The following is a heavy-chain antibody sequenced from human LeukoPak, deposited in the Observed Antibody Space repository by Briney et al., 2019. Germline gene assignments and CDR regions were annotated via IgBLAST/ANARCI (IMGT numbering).Heavy chain of an antibody. J-gene: IGHJ4*02. V-gene: IGHV1-46*01. CDR1: GYTCTSYY. D-gene: IGHD5-18*01. CDR2: INPSGDST. CDR3: ARDHGLWIQLWFLDY. Sequence: SVKLSCKASGYTCTSYYMHWVRQAPGQALEWMGIINPSGDSTSYAQKFQGRVTMTRDTSTSTVYMELSSLRSEDTAVYYCARDHGLWIQLWFLDYWGQGTLVTVSS.